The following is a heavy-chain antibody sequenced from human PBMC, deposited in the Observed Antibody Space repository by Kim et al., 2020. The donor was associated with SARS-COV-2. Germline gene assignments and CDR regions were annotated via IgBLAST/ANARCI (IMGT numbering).Heavy chain of an antibody. CDR2: ISYDGSNK. CDR1: GFTFSSYG. V-gene: IGHV3-33*05. Sequence: GGSLRLSCAASGFTFSSYGMHWVRQAPGKGLEWVAVISYDGSNKYYADSVKGRFTISRDNSKNTLYLQMNSLRAEDTAVYYCARELVVVITTTYYYGMDVWGQGTTVTVSS. CDR3: ARELVVVITTTYYYGMDV. J-gene: IGHJ6*02. D-gene: IGHD3-22*01.